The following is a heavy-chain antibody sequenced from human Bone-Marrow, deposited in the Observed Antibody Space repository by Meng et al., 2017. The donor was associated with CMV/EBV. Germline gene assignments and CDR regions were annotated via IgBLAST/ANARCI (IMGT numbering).Heavy chain of an antibody. D-gene: IGHD2-2*01. CDR1: GYTFTGYY. J-gene: IGHJ3*02. CDR2: INPNSGGT. Sequence: ASVKVSCKASGYTFTGYYMHWVRQAPGQGLEWMGWINPNSGGTNYAQKFQGRVTMTRDTSISTAYMELSRLRSDDTAVYYCARVMVVPAANDAFDIWGQGTMATVSS. V-gene: IGHV1-2*02. CDR3: ARVMVVPAANDAFDI.